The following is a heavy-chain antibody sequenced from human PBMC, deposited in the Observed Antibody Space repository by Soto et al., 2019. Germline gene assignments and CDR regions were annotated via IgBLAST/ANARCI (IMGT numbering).Heavy chain of an antibody. CDR1: GGTFSSYA. J-gene: IGHJ6*02. Sequence: ASVKVSCKASGGTFSSYAISWVRQAPGQGLEWMGGIIPIFGTANYAQKFQGRVTITADESTSTAYMELSSLRSEDTAVYYCARPGSCSSTSCYPKDMDVWGQGTTVTVSS. CDR3: ARPGSCSSTSCYPKDMDV. CDR2: IIPIFGTA. V-gene: IGHV1-69*13. D-gene: IGHD2-2*03.